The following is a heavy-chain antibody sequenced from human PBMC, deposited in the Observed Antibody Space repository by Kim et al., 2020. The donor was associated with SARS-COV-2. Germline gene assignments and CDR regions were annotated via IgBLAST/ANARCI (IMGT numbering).Heavy chain of an antibody. D-gene: IGHD5-12*01. CDR3: SKDGLAGGSRPKRSFDF. J-gene: IGHJ4*02. Sequence: GGSLRLSCSASGFSFSSYAMNWVRQAPGKGLEWVSAMTGDGGGRYYADSVKGRFTISRDNSKNTLSLQMNSLTAEDTAIYFCSKDGLAGGSRPKRSFDFWGEGAMATV. CDR2: MTGDGGGR. CDR1: GFSFSSYA. V-gene: IGHV3-23*01.